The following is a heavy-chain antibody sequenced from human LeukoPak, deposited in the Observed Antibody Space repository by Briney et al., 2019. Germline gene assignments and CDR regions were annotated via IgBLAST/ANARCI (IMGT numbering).Heavy chain of an antibody. CDR2: ISSSGSTI. CDR3: ARDIYCSSTSCYNYYYGMDV. CDR1: GFTFSDYY. V-gene: IGHV3-11*01. J-gene: IGHJ6*02. D-gene: IGHD2-2*02. Sequence: PGGSLRLSCAAFGFTFSDYYMSWIRQAPGKGLEWVSYISSSGSTIYYADSVKGRFTISRDNAKNSLYLQMNSLRAEDTAVYYCARDIYCSSTSCYNYYYGMDVWGQGTTVTVSS.